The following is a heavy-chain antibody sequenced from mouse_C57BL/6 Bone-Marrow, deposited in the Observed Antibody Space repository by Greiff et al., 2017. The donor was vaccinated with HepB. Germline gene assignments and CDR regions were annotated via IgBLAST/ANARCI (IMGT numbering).Heavy chain of an antibody. J-gene: IGHJ4*01. CDR3: ARHYGSYYAMDY. CDR1: GYAFSSYW. CDR2: IYPGDGDT. V-gene: IGHV1-80*01. D-gene: IGHD1-1*01. Sequence: VQLQESGAELVKPGASVKISCKASGYAFSSYWMNWVKQRPGKGLEWIGQIYPGDGDTNYNGKFKGKATLTADKSSSTAYMQLSSLTSEDSAVYFCARHYGSYYAMDYWGQGTSVTVTS.